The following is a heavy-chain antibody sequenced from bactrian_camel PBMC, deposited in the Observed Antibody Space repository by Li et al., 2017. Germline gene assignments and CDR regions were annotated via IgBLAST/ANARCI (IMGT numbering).Heavy chain of an antibody. CDR3: VAGGGPSGVGCEAQS. D-gene: IGHD3*01. V-gene: IGHV3S59*01. J-gene: IGHJ4*01. CDR2: IDLNGDRR. CDR1: SYTYKSKC. Sequence: VQLVESGGGEVQAGGSLRLSCAVSSYTYKSKCMGWFRQASGKEREFVSDIDLNGDRRYGDAVKGRFTNSKDNPKAPLYLQMNNLKHEDTATYYSVAGGGPSGVGCEAQSWGQGTQVTVS.